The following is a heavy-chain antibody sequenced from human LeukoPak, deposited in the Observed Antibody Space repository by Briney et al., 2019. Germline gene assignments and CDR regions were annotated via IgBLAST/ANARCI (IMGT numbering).Heavy chain of an antibody. CDR2: IYYSGSTSGST. V-gene: IGHV4-59*01. CDR3: AGNKNLFGDTNWFDP. Sequence: PSETLSLTCTVSGGSISSDYWSWIRQPPGKGLEWIGYIYYSGSTSGSTIYNPSLKSRVTISVGTSKNQFSLKLISVTAADTAVYYCAGNKNLFGDTNWFDPWGQGTLVTVSS. J-gene: IGHJ5*02. CDR1: GGSISSDY. D-gene: IGHD2/OR15-2a*01.